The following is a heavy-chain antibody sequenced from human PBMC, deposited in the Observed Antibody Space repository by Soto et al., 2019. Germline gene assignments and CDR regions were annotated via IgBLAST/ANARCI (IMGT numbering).Heavy chain of an antibody. D-gene: IGHD5-18*01. Sequence: ASVKVSCKASGYTFTSYYMHWVRQAPGQGLEWMGIINPSGGSTSYAQKFQGRVTMTRDTSTSTVYMELSSLRSEDTAVYYCARDRQIQLWLDLYYYYGMDVWGQGTTVTVSS. CDR1: GYTFTSYY. CDR3: ARDRQIQLWLDLYYYYGMDV. CDR2: INPSGGST. V-gene: IGHV1-46*01. J-gene: IGHJ6*02.